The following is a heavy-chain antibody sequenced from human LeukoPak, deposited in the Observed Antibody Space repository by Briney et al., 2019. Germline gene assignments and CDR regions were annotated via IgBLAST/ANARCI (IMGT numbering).Heavy chain of an antibody. CDR3: ARGNVDTAMAEGNWFDP. CDR1: GGSFSGYY. V-gene: IGHV4-34*01. D-gene: IGHD5-18*01. CDR2: INHSGST. J-gene: IGHJ5*02. Sequence: SSETLSLTCSVYGGSFSGYYWSWIGQPPGKGLDWIGEINHSGSTNYNPSLKSRVTISVDTSKNQFSLKLSSVTAADTAVYYWARGNVDTAMAEGNWFDPWGRGTLVTVSS.